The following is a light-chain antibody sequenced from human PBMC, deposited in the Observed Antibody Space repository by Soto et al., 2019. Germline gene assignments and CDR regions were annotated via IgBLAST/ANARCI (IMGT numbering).Light chain of an antibody. J-gene: IGLJ2*01. Sequence: QSALTQPPSASGSPGQSVTISCTGASSDVGGYSYVSWYQQHPGKAPKLMIYEVNKRPSGVPDRFSGSKSGNTASLIVSGLQAEDEADYYCSSYTGSNNVVFGGGTKLTVL. CDR3: SSYTGSNNVV. CDR1: SSDVGGYSY. V-gene: IGLV2-8*01. CDR2: EVN.